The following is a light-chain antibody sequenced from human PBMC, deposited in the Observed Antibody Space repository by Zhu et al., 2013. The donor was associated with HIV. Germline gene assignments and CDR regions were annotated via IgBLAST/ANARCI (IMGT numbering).Light chain of an antibody. V-gene: IGKV3-11*01. CDR3: QQRTSWPPFT. Sequence: EVVMTQSPATLSVSTGERATVSCRASQSVGRNLAWYHLKPGQPPRLLIYAASTRATGIPARFSGSGSGTDFTLTISSLEPEDFAVYYCQQRTSWPPFTFGPGTKVHIK. J-gene: IGKJ3*01. CDR2: AAS. CDR1: QSVGRN.